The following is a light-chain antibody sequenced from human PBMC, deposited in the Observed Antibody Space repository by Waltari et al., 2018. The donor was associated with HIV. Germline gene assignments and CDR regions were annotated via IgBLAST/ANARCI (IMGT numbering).Light chain of an antibody. CDR3: SAFVASSSWV. CDR1: TSSLRDTNF. Sequence: SALTQPRSVSGSPGRSVSISCTGATSSLRDTNFVSWYQQHAARAPRVVIVDVDKRPSAVPGRFSASQSGDTASLTISGLQPDDEALYFCSAFVASSSWVFGGGTQL. CDR2: DVD. J-gene: IGLJ3*02. V-gene: IGLV2-11*01.